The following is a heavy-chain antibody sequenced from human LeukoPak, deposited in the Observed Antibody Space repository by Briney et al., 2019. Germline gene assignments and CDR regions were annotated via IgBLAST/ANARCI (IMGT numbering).Heavy chain of an antibody. V-gene: IGHV1-46*03. CDR1: GYIFTSYY. J-gene: IGHJ4*02. CDR3: VREYHGGYFDF. CDR2: VYPSAGTS. Sequence: ASVKVSCKASGYIFTSYYMHWVRQAPGQGREGLGVVYPSAGTSDTAQRFRARITVSDDTSPSTAYMELRSLKSEDTAIYFCVREYHGGYFDFWGQGTLVTVSS. D-gene: IGHD3-16*01.